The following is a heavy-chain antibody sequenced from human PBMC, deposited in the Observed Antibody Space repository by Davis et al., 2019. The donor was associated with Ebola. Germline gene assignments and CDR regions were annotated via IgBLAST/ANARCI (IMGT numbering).Heavy chain of an antibody. CDR1: GYTFTSYG. Sequence: AASVKVSCKASGYTFTSYGISWVRQAPGQGLEWMGWISAYNGNTNYAQKLQGRVTITADESTSTAYMELSSLRSEDTAVYYCARSDYDFWSGYQYYYYYGMDVWGQGTTVTVSS. J-gene: IGHJ6*02. V-gene: IGHV1-18*01. CDR3: ARSDYDFWSGYQYYYYYGMDV. D-gene: IGHD3-3*01. CDR2: ISAYNGNT.